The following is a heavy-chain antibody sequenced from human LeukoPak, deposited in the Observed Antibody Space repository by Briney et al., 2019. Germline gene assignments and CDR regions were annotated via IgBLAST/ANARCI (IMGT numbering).Heavy chain of an antibody. Sequence: GGSLRLSCAASGFTFSTYSMNWVRQAPGKGLEWVSSISSSGSYIYYADSVKGRFTISRDNAKNSLYLQMNSLRAEDTAVYYCARDRGGSGWYDYWGQGTLVTVSS. CDR2: ISSSGSYI. J-gene: IGHJ4*02. V-gene: IGHV3-21*01. CDR3: ARDRGGSGWYDY. D-gene: IGHD6-19*01. CDR1: GFTFSTYS.